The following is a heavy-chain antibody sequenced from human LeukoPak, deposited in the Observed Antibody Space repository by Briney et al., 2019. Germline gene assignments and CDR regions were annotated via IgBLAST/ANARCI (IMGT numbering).Heavy chain of an antibody. V-gene: IGHV3-30*02. CDR1: GFTFSSYG. D-gene: IGHD2-15*01. Sequence: GGSLRLSCAASGFTFSSYGMHWVRQAPGKGLEWVAFIRYDGSNKYYADSVKGRFTISRDNSKNTLYLQMNSLRAEDTAVYYCARSRLPPYCTGGSCYSNYFDSWGQGTLVTVSS. CDR2: IRYDGSNK. CDR3: ARSRLPPYCTGGSCYSNYFDS. J-gene: IGHJ4*02.